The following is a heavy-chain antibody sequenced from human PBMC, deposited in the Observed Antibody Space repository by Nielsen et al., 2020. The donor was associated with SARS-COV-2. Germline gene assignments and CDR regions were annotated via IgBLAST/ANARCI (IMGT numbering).Heavy chain of an antibody. CDR1: GFPFSSYS. CDR3: ARDQDGGAATSNWYFDL. D-gene: IGHD6-25*01. V-gene: IGHV3-21*05. J-gene: IGHJ2*01. CDR2: ILSTGTSI. Sequence: GESLKISCEASGFPFSSYSMNWVRQAPGKGLEWVSYILSTGTSIFYADSVRGRFTVSRDNAENSLYLQMNSLRDEDTAVYYCARDQDGGAATSNWYFDLWGRGTLVIVSS.